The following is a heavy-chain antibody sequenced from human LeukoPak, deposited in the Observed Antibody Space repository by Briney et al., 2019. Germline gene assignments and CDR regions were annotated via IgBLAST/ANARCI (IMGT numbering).Heavy chain of an antibody. Sequence: GASVKVSCKASGYTFTAYYIHWVRQTPGQGLEWMGWINPKTGGTDAAQKFQGRVTLTRDTSITTAYMELSRVTFEDTAIYYCARGSEIQFRGWFDTWGQGTLLTVSS. V-gene: IGHV1-2*02. CDR2: INPKTGGT. D-gene: IGHD5-24*01. J-gene: IGHJ5*02. CDR1: GYTFTAYY. CDR3: ARGSEIQFRGWFDT.